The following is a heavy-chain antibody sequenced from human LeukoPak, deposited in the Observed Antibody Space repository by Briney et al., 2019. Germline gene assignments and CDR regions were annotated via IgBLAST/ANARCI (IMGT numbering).Heavy chain of an antibody. V-gene: IGHV1-3*04. J-gene: IGHJ3*02. D-gene: IGHD4-11*01. CDR2: INTDRGNT. Sequence: GASVKVSCKASGYSFTSHVIHWVRQAPGQGLEWMGWINTDRGNTKYSEKFQDRVTLVRDTSATTAYMELSRLRSDDTAVYYCASLAYDYSNYMAGADAFDIWGQGTMVTVSS. CDR1: GYSFTSHV. CDR3: ASLAYDYSNYMAGADAFDI.